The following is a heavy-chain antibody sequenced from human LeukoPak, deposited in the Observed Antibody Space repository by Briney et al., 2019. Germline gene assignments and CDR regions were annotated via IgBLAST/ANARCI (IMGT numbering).Heavy chain of an antibody. CDR3: ASKSIAAAGPGRLVDY. CDR1: GGSFSGYY. Sequence: SETLSLTCAVYGGSFSGYYWSWIRQPPGKGLEWIGEINHSGSTNYNPSLKSRVTISVDTSKNQFSLKLSSVTAADTAVYYCASKSIAAAGPGRLVDYWGQGTRVTVPS. J-gene: IGHJ4*02. D-gene: IGHD6-13*01. CDR2: INHSGST. V-gene: IGHV4-34*01.